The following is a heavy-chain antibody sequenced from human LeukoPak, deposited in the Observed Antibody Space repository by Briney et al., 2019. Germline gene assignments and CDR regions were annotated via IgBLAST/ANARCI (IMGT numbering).Heavy chain of an antibody. CDR1: GYTFTSYD. J-gene: IGHJ4*02. Sequence: GASVTVSCKASGYTFTSYDMSWVRQAPGQGLEWMGWMNPNSGNTDYAQKMQGRVTIPTHTSIRTAYMELSTLISDDPALYYCARGPYPLRYFACLSPELDYWGQGTLVTVSS. D-gene: IGHD3-9*01. CDR3: ARGPYPLRYFACLSPELDY. V-gene: IGHV1-8*01. CDR2: MNPNSGNT.